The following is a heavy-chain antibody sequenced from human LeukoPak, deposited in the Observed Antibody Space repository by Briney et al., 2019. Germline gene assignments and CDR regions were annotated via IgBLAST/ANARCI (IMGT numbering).Heavy chain of an antibody. J-gene: IGHJ5*02. D-gene: IGHD3-10*01. CDR3: ARDQDYSGPGSYGFDP. CDR2: INPISGGT. CDR1: GYTFKNYI. V-gene: IGHV1-2*02. Sequence: ASVKVSCKASGYTFKNYIIAWVRQAPGQGLEWMGWINPISGGTNYAQKFQGRVTMTRDTAINTAYMEVSRLISDDTAIYYCARDQDYSGPGSYGFDPWGQGTLVTVCS.